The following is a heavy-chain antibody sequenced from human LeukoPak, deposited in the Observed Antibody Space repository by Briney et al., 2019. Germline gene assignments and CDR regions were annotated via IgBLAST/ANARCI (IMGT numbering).Heavy chain of an antibody. CDR1: GVSFSGYY. Sequence: PSETLSLTCAVYGVSFSGYYWSWIRQPPGKGLEWIGEINHSGSTNYNPSLKSRVTISVDTSKNQFSLKLSSVTAADTAVYYCARGRLLNWFDPWGQGTLVTVSS. CDR3: ARGRLLNWFDP. J-gene: IGHJ5*02. V-gene: IGHV4-34*01. CDR2: INHSGST.